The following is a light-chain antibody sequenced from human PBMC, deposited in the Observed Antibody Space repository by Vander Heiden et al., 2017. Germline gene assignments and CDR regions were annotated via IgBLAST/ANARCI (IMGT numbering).Light chain of an antibody. CDR2: AAS. CDR3: LQDFFYPRT. J-gene: IGKJ1*01. V-gene: IGKV1-6*01. Sequence: AIQVNQSPSSLSASVGDSVTITCRTSQDIRNDLGWYQQRPGKAPKLLIFAASHLQSGVPSRFSGSGSGTDFTLTISNLQPEDFATYYCLQDFFYPRTFGQGTNVEIK. CDR1: QDIRND.